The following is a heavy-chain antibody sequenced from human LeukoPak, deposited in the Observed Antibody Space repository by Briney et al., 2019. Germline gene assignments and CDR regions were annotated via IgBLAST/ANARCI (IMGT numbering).Heavy chain of an antibody. D-gene: IGHD4-17*01. CDR2: IYYSGST. V-gene: IGHV4-30-4*08. CDR3: AAGYGDYVYNWFDP. Sequence: SETLSLTCTVSGGSISSGDYYWSWIRQPPGKGLEWIGYIYYSGSTYCNPSLKSRVTISVDTSKNQFSLKLSSVTAADTAVYYCAAGYGDYVYNWFDPWGQGTLVTVSS. CDR1: GGSISSGDYY. J-gene: IGHJ5*02.